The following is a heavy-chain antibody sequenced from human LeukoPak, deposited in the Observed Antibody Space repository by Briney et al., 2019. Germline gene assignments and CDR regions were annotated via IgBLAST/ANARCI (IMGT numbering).Heavy chain of an antibody. Sequence: SETLSLTCTVSGGSISSSSYYWGWIRQPPGKGLEWIGSIYYSGSTYYNPSLKSRVTISVDTSKNRFSLKLSSVTAADTAVYYCARDSGSSWRHDAFDIWGQGTMVTVSS. CDR2: IYYSGST. J-gene: IGHJ3*02. V-gene: IGHV4-39*07. CDR3: ARDSGSSWRHDAFDI. CDR1: GGSISSSSYY. D-gene: IGHD6-13*01.